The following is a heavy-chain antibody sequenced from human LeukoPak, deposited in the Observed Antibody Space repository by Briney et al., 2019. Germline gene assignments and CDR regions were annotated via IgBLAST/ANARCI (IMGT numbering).Heavy chain of an antibody. CDR1: GGSMRTYY. CDR2: IYYTGGT. J-gene: IGHJ4*02. D-gene: IGHD2-15*01. V-gene: IGHV4-59*08. CDR3: ATLGYCGGGNCYSTLDY. Sequence: SETLSLTCTVSGGSMRTYYWSWIRQPPGKGLEWVGCIYYTGGTNYNPSLKSRITISVDTSKNQFSLKLSSVTAADTAVYFCATLGYCGGGNCYSTLDYWGQGTLVSVSS.